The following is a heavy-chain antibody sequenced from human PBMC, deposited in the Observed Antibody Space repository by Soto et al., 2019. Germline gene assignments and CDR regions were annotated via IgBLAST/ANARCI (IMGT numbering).Heavy chain of an antibody. CDR2: IWDDGSNK. CDR1: GFTFSSYG. CDR3: ARDGGFESSVEWWFDP. V-gene: IGHV3-33*01. J-gene: IGHJ5*02. Sequence: QVQLVESGGGVVQPGRSLRLSCAASGFTFSSYGMHWVRQAPGKGLEWVAVIWDDGSNKYYADSVKGRFTISRDNSKNTLYLPMNSRRAEDTAVYYCARDGGFESSVEWWFDPWGQGTLVTVSS. D-gene: IGHD3-22*01.